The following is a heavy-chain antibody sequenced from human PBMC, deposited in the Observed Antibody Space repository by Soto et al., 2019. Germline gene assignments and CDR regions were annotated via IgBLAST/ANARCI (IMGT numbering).Heavy chain of an antibody. Sequence: KSSETLSLTCTVSGGSISSSSYYWGWIRQPPGKGLEWIGSIYYSGSTYYNPSLKSRVTISVDTSKNQFSLKLSSVTAADAAVYYCARPIYPYDRWFDPWGQGTLVTVS. V-gene: IGHV4-39*01. CDR2: IYYSGST. CDR3: ARPIYPYDRWFDP. CDR1: GGSISSSSYY. D-gene: IGHD1-1*01. J-gene: IGHJ5*02.